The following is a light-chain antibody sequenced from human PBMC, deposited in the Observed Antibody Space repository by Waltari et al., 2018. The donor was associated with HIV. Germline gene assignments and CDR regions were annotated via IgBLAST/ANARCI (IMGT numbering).Light chain of an antibody. V-gene: IGLV3-21*04. CDR3: QVWDSDSDYPV. CDR1: NIGSKT. J-gene: IGLJ2*01. CDR2: YDV. Sequence: YVLTQSPSLSVAPGETATITCGGNNIGSKTVHWYRQKPGQAPVLVIYYDVERPSGIPDRFSGSTSGNTATLTISRVEAGDEADYSCQVWDSDSDYPVFGGGTKLSVL.